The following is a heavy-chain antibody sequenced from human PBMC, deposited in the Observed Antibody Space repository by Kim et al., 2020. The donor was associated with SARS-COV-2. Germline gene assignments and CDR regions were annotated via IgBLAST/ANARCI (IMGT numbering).Heavy chain of an antibody. CDR3: TRWDEGSDP. CDR2: YAT. J-gene: IGHJ5*02. D-gene: IGHD1-26*01. V-gene: IGHV3-73*01. Sequence: YATAYAASVKGRFTISRDDSRNTAYLQMNSLKTEDTAVYYCTRWDEGSDPWGQGTLVTVSS.